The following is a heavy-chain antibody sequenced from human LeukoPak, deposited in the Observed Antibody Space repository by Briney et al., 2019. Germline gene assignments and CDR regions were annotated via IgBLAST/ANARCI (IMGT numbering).Heavy chain of an antibody. CDR3: ANQAYSQFDY. Sequence: QTGGSLRLSCVASGFAFCSYWMSWVRQAPGKGLELVANISPDGSAEDYVDSVRGRFAISRDNAKRSLYLQMNSLSPEDTAVYYCANQAYSQFDYWGQGTLVSVSS. D-gene: IGHD4-11*01. V-gene: IGHV3-7*01. CDR2: ISPDGSAE. CDR1: GFAFCSYW. J-gene: IGHJ4*02.